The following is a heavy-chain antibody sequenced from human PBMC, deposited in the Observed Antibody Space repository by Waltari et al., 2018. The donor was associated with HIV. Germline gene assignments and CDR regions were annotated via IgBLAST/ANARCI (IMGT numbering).Heavy chain of an antibody. V-gene: IGHV4-39*07. Sequence: QLQLQESGPGLVKPSETLSLTCTVSGGSISSSSYYWGWLRQPPGKGLEWIGSIYYSGSTYYNPSLKSRVTISVDTSKNQFSLKLSSVTAADTAVYYCARTLRYCSSTSCPDRRKGVFADIWGQGTMVTVSS. J-gene: IGHJ3*02. CDR1: GGSISSSSYY. CDR2: IYYSGST. CDR3: ARTLRYCSSTSCPDRRKGVFADI. D-gene: IGHD2-2*01.